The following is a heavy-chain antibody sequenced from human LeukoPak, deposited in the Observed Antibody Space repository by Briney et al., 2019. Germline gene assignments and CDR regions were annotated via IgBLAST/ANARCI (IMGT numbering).Heavy chain of an antibody. CDR2: VSSHGNDG. J-gene: IGHJ4*02. CDR1: EFTFSHFA. CDR3: TRDAYNFNDFDY. V-gene: IGHV3-30*01. Sequence: HPGRSLRLSCAVSEFTFSHFAMHWVRQAPGKGLEWVAVVSSHGNDGYYADSVKGRFTISRDNSKNTLYLQIDSLRAEDTAMYYCTRDAYNFNDFDYWGQGTLVTVSS. D-gene: IGHD5-24*01.